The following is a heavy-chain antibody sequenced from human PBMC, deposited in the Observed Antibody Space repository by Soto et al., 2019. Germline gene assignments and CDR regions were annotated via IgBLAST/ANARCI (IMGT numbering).Heavy chain of an antibody. CDR1: GFTFSSYA. CDR3: AKDRYFDWLLGPGY. Sequence: GGSLRLSCAASGFTFSSYAMSWVRQAPGKGLEWVSAISGSGGSTYYADSVKGRFTISRDNSKNTLYLQMNSLRAEVTAVYYCAKDRYFDWLLGPGYWGQGTLVTVSS. CDR2: ISGSGGST. V-gene: IGHV3-23*01. D-gene: IGHD3-9*01. J-gene: IGHJ4*02.